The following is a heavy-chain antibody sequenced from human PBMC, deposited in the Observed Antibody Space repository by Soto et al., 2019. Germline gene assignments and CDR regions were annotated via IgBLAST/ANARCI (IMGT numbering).Heavy chain of an antibody. Sequence: QVQLVESGGGVVQPGKSLRLSCAASGFIFRNFGMHWVRQAPGKGLEWVAVIWYDGNTKYYAESVKGRFTISRDNSKTTLDLQMDSLRVEDTAVYYCVRDWNTGGSNDWGQGTLVTVSS. CDR2: IWYDGNTK. V-gene: IGHV3-33*01. D-gene: IGHD1-1*01. J-gene: IGHJ4*02. CDR3: VRDWNTGGSND. CDR1: GFIFRNFG.